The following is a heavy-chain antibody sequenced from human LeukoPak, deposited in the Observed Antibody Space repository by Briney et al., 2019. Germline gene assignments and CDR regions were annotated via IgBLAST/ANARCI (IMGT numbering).Heavy chain of an antibody. CDR3: ARQYYDFWSGYYMSLNYYYGMDV. CDR1: GGSISSSSYY. Sequence: SETLSLTCTVSGGSISSSSYYWGWIRQPPGKGPEWIGSIYYSGSTYYNPSLKSRVTISVDTPKNQFSLKLSSVTAADTAVYYCARQYYDFWSGYYMSLNYYYGMDVWGQGTTVTVSS. CDR2: IYYSGST. J-gene: IGHJ6*02. V-gene: IGHV4-39*01. D-gene: IGHD3-3*01.